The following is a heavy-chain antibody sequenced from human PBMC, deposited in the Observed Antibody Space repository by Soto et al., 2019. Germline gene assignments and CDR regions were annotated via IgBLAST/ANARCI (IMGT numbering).Heavy chain of an antibody. CDR1: GFTFSSYA. V-gene: IGHV3-23*01. J-gene: IGHJ6*02. CDR3: AKDEAPYGDYYAALDA. Sequence: GGSLRLSCAASGFTFSSYAMSWVRQAPGKGLEWVSAISGSGGSTYYADSVKGRFTISRDNSQNTLYLQMNSLRAEDTAVFYCAKDEAPYGDYYAALDACGQGTMVILS. CDR2: ISGSGGST. D-gene: IGHD4-17*01.